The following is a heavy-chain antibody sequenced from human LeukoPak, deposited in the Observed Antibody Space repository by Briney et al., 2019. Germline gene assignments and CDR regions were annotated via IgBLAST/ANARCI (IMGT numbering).Heavy chain of an antibody. J-gene: IGHJ4*02. CDR3: AKGPHQYYFDY. CDR2: ISYDGSNK. D-gene: IGHD2-2*01. Sequence: PGRSLRLSCAASGFTFSSYGMHWVRQAPGKALEWVAVISYDGSNKYYADSVKGRFTISRDNSKNTLYLHMNSLRAEDTAVYFCAKGPHQYYFDYWGQGTLVTVSS. V-gene: IGHV3-30*18. CDR1: GFTFSSYG.